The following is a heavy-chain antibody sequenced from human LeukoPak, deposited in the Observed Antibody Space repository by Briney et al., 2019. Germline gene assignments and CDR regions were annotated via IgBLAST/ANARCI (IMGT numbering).Heavy chain of an antibody. CDR1: GFSFSSYG. CDR2: IRYDGSDK. CDR3: AKDGGYYFDY. Sequence: GGSLRLSCAASGFSFSSYGMHWVRQAPGKGLEWVAFIRYDGSDKYYADSVKGRFTISRDNSKNTLYLQMNSLRAEDTAVYYCAKDGGYYFDYWGQGTLVTVSS. J-gene: IGHJ4*02. V-gene: IGHV3-30*02. D-gene: IGHD3-16*01.